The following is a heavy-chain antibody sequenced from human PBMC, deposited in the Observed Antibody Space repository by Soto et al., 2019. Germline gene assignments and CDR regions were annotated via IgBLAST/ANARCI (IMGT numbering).Heavy chain of an antibody. J-gene: IGHJ4*02. CDR3: ARDLAAAGSRLRYFDY. D-gene: IGHD6-13*01. CDR2: ISSSSSTK. V-gene: IGHV3-48*01. Sequence: EVQLVESGGGLVQPGGSLRLSCAASGFTFSSFSMNWVRQAPGKGLEWVSYISSSSSTKYYADSVKGRFTISRDNAKNSLYLQMNSLRAEDTAVYYCARDLAAAGSRLRYFDYWGQGTLVTVSS. CDR1: GFTFSSFS.